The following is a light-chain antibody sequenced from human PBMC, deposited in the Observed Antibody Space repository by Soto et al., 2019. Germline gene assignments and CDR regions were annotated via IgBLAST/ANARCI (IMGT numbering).Light chain of an antibody. J-gene: IGKJ4*01. CDR1: QSVSSN. CDR2: GAS. CDR3: QQYNNWPVT. Sequence: EIVMTQSPATLSVSPGERATLSCRASQSVSSNLAWYQQKPGQAPRLLIYGASTRATGIPARFSGSESGTEFTLTISSLQSEDFAVYYCQQYNNWPVTFGGGTKVDIK. V-gene: IGKV3-15*01.